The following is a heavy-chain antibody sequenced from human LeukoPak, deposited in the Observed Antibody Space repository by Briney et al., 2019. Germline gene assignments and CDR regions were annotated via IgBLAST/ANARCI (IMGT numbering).Heavy chain of an antibody. Sequence: GASVKVSCKASGYAFTSYGISWVRQAPGQGLEWMGWISAYNGNTNYAQKLQGRVTMTTDTSTSTAYMELRSLRSDDTAVYYCARVGSSGYRFAAFDIWGQGTMVTVSS. CDR3: ARVGSSGYRFAAFDI. D-gene: IGHD3-22*01. CDR1: GYAFTSYG. CDR2: ISAYNGNT. J-gene: IGHJ3*02. V-gene: IGHV1-18*01.